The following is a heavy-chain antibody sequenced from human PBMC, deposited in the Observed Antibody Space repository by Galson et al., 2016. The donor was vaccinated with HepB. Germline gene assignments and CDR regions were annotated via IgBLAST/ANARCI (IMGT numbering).Heavy chain of an antibody. J-gene: IGHJ6*02. D-gene: IGHD3-3*01. CDR3: AKGAPVGSPYYDFWSGSRSRDHYGMDV. CDR2: ISWNSGSI. V-gene: IGHV3-9*01. CDR1: GFTFDDYA. Sequence: SLRLSCAASGFTFDDYAMYWVRQAPGKGLEWVSGISWNSGSIGYADSVKGRFTISRDNAKNSLYLQMNSLRGEDTAVYFCAKGAPVGSPYYDFWSGSRSRDHYGMDVWGQGTTVTVSS.